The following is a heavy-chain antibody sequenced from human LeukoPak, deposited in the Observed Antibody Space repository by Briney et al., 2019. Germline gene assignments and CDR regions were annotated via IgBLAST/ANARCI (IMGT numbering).Heavy chain of an antibody. J-gene: IGHJ6*04. Sequence: PGGSLRLSCAASGFTFSSYGMSWVRQAPGKGLEWVSAISGSGGSTYYADSVKGRFTISRDNAKNSLYLQMNSLRAEDTAVYYCAELGITMIGGVWGKGTTVTVSS. CDR3: AELGITMIGGV. D-gene: IGHD3-10*02. CDR1: GFTFSSYG. CDR2: ISGSGGST. V-gene: IGHV3-23*01.